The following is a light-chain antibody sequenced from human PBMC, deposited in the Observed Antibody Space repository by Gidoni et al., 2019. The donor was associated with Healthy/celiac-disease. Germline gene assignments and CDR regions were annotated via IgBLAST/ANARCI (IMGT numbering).Light chain of an antibody. Sequence: EIVLTQSPGTLSLAPVERPTLPCRASQSVSSSYLAWYQQKPGQAPRLLIYGASSRATGIPDRVSGSGSGTDFTLTISRLEPEDFAVYYCQQYGSSPFTFGPGTKVDIK. CDR2: GAS. CDR1: QSVSSSY. J-gene: IGKJ3*01. V-gene: IGKV3-20*01. CDR3: QQYGSSPFT.